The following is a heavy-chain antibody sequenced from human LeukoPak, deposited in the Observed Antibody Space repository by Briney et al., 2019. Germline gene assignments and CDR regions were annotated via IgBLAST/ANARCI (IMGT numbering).Heavy chain of an antibody. V-gene: IGHV1-18*01. CDR2: FAPYNNNG. CDR3: TRDPRHKYGNFDN. D-gene: IGHD6-6*01. J-gene: IGHJ4*02. Sequence: ASVKVSCKASGYNFATYGISWVRQAPGQGLEWMGWFAPYNNNGNSAQKFQGRLTLTTDTSTSTAPMELRSLRSDDTAVYYCTRDPRHKYGNFDNWGQGTLVTVSS. CDR1: GYNFATYG.